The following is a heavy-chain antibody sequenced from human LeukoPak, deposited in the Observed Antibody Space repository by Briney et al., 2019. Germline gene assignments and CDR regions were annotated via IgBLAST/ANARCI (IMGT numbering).Heavy chain of an antibody. CDR3: ATQEQWLVNDAFDI. CDR2: IIPIFGTA. V-gene: IGHV1-69*13. Sequence: GASVKVSCKASGGTFSSYAISWVRQAPGQGLEWMGGIIPIFGTANYAQKFQGRVTITADESTSTAYMELSSLRSEDTAVYYCATQEQWLVNDAFDIWGQGTMVTVSS. CDR1: GGTFSSYA. J-gene: IGHJ3*02. D-gene: IGHD6-19*01.